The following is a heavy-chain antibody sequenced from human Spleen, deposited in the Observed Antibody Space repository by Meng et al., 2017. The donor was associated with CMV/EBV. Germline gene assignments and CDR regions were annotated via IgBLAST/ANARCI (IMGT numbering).Heavy chain of an antibody. Sequence: VFCEAYGYNFTGHYMQWVRQAPGKGLEWMGWIYPNTGSTSYALKFQGRVTMPRDTSINTVYMELTRLSSDDTAVYYCARDHNWGPDYWGQGTLVTVSS. D-gene: IGHD1-1*01. CDR2: IYPNTGST. CDR3: ARDHNWGPDY. CDR1: GYNFTGHY. V-gene: IGHV1-2*02. J-gene: IGHJ4*02.